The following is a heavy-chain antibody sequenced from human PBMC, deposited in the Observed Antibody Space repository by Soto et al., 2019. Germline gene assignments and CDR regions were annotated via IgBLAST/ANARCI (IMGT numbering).Heavy chain of an antibody. V-gene: IGHV4-39*07. CDR3: ARDSTQLTRFDP. CDR1: GGSISSSSYY. D-gene: IGHD2-2*01. Sequence: PSETLSLTCTVSGGSISSSSYYWGWIRQHPGKGLEWIGSIYYSGSTYYNPSLKSRVTISVDTSKNQFSLKLSSVTAADTAVYYCARDSTQLTRFDPWGQGTLVTVSS. J-gene: IGHJ5*02. CDR2: IYYSGST.